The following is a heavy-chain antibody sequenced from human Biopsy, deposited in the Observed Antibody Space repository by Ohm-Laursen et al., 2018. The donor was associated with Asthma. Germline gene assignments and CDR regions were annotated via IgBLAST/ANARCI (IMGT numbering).Heavy chain of an antibody. CDR1: GGSISSGGYS. CDR2: IYHSGST. CDR3: ARVKDGYNFDY. D-gene: IGHD5-24*01. Sequence: TLSLTCSVSGGSISSGGYSWGWIRQPPGKGLEWIGYIYHSGSTYYSPSLKSRVTISVDRSKNQFSLKLSSVTAADTAVYYCARVKDGYNFDYWGQGTLVTVSS. J-gene: IGHJ4*02. V-gene: IGHV4-30-2*01.